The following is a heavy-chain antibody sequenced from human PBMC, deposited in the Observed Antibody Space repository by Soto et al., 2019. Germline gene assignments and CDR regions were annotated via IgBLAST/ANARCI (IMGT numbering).Heavy chain of an antibody. Sequence: SETLSLTCAVSGASIGSGGWWSWVRQPPGKGLEWIAEIFHDGNTNYSPSLKSRVTISVDKSQNQFSLNVYSVTAADTAVYYCARHEGWTGPDQWGQGTLGTVAS. CDR3: ARHEGWTGPDQ. D-gene: IGHD2-8*02. CDR2: IFHDGNT. J-gene: IGHJ5*02. CDR1: GASIGSGGW. V-gene: IGHV4-4*02.